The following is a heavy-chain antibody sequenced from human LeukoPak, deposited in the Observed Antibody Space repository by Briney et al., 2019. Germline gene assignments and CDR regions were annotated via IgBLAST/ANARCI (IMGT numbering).Heavy chain of an antibody. V-gene: IGHV3-30-3*01. Sequence: PGGSLRLSCAASGFTFSSHSMHWVRQAPGKGLEWVAVLSYDGNNKYYADSVKGRFTISRDNSKNTLYLQMNSLRPEDMAVYYCARPLGFVGATFGVEDAFDIWGQGTMVTVSS. CDR2: LSYDGNNK. J-gene: IGHJ3*02. CDR1: GFTFSSHS. D-gene: IGHD1-26*01. CDR3: ARPLGFVGATFGVEDAFDI.